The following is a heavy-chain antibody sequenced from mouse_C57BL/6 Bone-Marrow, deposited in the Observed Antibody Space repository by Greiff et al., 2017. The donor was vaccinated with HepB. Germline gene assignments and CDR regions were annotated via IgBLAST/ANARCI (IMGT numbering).Heavy chain of an antibody. CDR3: ARDHRGYPFAY. Sequence: EVKVEESGGGLVKPGGSLKLSCAASGFTFSSYAMSWVRQTPEKRLEWVATISDGGSYTYYPDNVKGRFTISRDNAKNNLYLQMSHLKSEDTAMYYCARDHRGYPFAYWGQGTLVTVSA. CDR2: ISDGGSYT. CDR1: GFTFSSYA. D-gene: IGHD2-2*01. J-gene: IGHJ3*01. V-gene: IGHV5-4*01.